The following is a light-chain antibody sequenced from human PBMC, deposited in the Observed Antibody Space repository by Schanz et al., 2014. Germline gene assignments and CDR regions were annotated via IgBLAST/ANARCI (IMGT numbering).Light chain of an antibody. Sequence: EIVLTQSPGTLSLSPGQRATLSCRATQNIGSDLAWYQKKPGQAPRLLIDGASTRATGIPARFSGSGSGTYFTLTISSLQPEDFATYYCQQLSSYPRTFGQGTKVDIK. V-gene: IGKV3-11*01. J-gene: IGKJ1*01. CDR1: QNIGSD. CDR2: GAS. CDR3: QQLSSYPRT.